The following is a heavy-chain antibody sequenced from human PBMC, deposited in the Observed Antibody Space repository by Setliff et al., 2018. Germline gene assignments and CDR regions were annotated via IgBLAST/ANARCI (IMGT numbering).Heavy chain of an antibody. CDR3: ARVYCSGGSCDKPISDY. CDR2: INPNGGST. V-gene: IGHV1-46*01. CDR1: GYTFTSYY. D-gene: IGHD2-15*01. Sequence: ASVKVSCKASGYTFTSYYMHWVRQAPGQGLEWMGIINPNGGSTSYAQKFQGRVTMTRDTSTSTVYMELSSLRSEDTAVYYCARVYCSGGSCDKPISDYWGQGTLVTVSS. J-gene: IGHJ4*02.